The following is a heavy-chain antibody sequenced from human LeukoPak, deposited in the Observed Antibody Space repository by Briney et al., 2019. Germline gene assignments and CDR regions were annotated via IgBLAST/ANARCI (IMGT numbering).Heavy chain of an antibody. CDR3: ARASLRSQPFDP. J-gene: IGHJ5*02. CDR1: GSSISSYY. V-gene: IGHV4-59*01. D-gene: IGHD3-3*01. CDR2: IYYSGST. Sequence: SETLSLTCTVSGSSISSYYWSWIRQPPGKGLEWIGYIYYSGSTNYNPSLKSRVTISVDTSKNQFSLKLSSVTAADTAVYYCARASLRSQPFDPWGQGTLVTVSS.